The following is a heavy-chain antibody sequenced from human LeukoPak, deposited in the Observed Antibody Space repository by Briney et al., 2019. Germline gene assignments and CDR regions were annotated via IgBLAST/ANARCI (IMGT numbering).Heavy chain of an antibody. V-gene: IGHV3-30*04. J-gene: IGHJ5*02. CDR2: ISYDGSNK. CDR3: ARDPNNSGWYEYWFDP. Sequence: PGGSLRLSCAASGFTFSSYAMYWVRQAPGKGLEWVAVISYDGSNKYYADSVKGRFTISRDNSKNTLYLQMNSLRAEDTAVYYCARDPNNSGWYEYWFDPWGQGTLVTVSS. CDR1: GFTFSSYA. D-gene: IGHD6-19*01.